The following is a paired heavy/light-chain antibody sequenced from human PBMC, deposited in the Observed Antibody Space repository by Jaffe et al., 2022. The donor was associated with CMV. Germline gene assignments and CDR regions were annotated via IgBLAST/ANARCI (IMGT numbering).Light chain of an antibody. V-gene: IGKV1-5*03. CDR3: QQYNSDWWT. Sequence: DIQMTQSPSTLSASVGDRVTITCRASQSISRWLAWYQQKPGKAPKVLIYKASSLESGVPSRFSGSGSGTEFTLTISRLQPDDFATYYCQQYNSDWWTFGQGTKVEIK. CDR2: KAS. CDR1: QSISRW. J-gene: IGKJ1*01.
Heavy chain of an antibody. CDR3: ARLRLGIKGGMDV. D-gene: IGHD1-26*01. V-gene: IGHV4-39*01. J-gene: IGHJ6*02. CDR2: IYYTGST. Sequence: HLQLQESGPGLVKPSETLSLTCTVSGDSISSNSYYWGWIRQPPGKGLECIGSIYYTGSTYYNPSLKSRVTISVDTSKNQFSLKLISVTAADTAVYYCARLRLGIKGGMDVWGQGTTVTVSS. CDR1: GDSISSNSYY.